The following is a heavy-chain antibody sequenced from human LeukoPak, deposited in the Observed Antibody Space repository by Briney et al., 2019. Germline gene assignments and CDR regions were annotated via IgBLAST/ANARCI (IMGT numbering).Heavy chain of an antibody. D-gene: IGHD3-3*01. Sequence: SETLSLTCAVYGGSFSGYYWSWIRQPPGKGLEWIGEINHSGSTNYNPSLKSRVTISVDTSKNQFSLKLSSVTAADTAVYYCARHFSITIFGVVTVYGMDVWGQGTTVTVSS. CDR1: GGSFSGYY. CDR2: INHSGST. V-gene: IGHV4-34*01. CDR3: ARHFSITIFGVVTVYGMDV. J-gene: IGHJ6*02.